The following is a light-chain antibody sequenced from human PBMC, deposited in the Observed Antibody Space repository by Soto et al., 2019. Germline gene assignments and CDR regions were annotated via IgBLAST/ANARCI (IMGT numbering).Light chain of an antibody. CDR2: AAS. CDR1: QGIRED. J-gene: IGKJ2*01. CDR3: LQHNSYPFT. Sequence: DLQMTQSPSSLSASVGDRVTITCRASQGIREDLGWYQQKPGKAPKRLIYAASSLPSGVPSRFSGSGSGTEFTLTISSLQPEDFATYYGLQHNSYPFTFGQGTKLEIK. V-gene: IGKV1-17*01.